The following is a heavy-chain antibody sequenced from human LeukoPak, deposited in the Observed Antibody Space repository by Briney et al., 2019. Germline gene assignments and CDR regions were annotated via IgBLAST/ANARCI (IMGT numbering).Heavy chain of an antibody. Sequence: GGSLRLSCAASGFTFSSYSMNWVHQAPGKGLEWVSSISSSSSYIYYADSVKGRFTISRDNAKNSLYLQMNSLRAEDTAVYYCARTDWNYDMDVWGQGTTVTVSS. D-gene: IGHD3/OR15-3a*01. CDR1: GFTFSSYS. CDR3: ARTDWNYDMDV. CDR2: ISSSSSYI. J-gene: IGHJ6*02. V-gene: IGHV3-21*01.